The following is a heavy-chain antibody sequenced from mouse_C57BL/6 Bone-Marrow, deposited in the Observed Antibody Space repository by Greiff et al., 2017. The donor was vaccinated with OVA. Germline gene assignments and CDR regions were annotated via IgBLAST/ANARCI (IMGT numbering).Heavy chain of an antibody. V-gene: IGHV5-17*01. CDR1: GFTFSDYG. CDR2: ISSGSSTI. Sequence: EVQRVESGGGLVKPGGSLKLSCAASGFTFSDYGMHWVRQAPEKGLEWVAYISSGSSTIYYADTVKGRFTISRDNAKNTLFLQMTSLRSEDTAMYYCARGFFTTVPYFDYWGQGTTLTVSS. D-gene: IGHD1-1*01. J-gene: IGHJ2*01. CDR3: ARGFFTTVPYFDY.